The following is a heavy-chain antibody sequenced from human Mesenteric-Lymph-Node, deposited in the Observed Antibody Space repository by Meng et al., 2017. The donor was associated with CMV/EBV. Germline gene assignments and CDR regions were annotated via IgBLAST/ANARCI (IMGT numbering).Heavy chain of an antibody. Sequence: SETLSLTCAVYGGSFSDYYWSWIRQPPGKGLEWIGEINHSGSTNYNPSLKSRVTISLDTSKNQFSLKLSSVTAADTAVYYCARNEYTYDSESSGHGMDVWGQGTTVTVSS. CDR2: INHSGST. J-gene: IGHJ6*02. CDR3: ARNEYTYDSESSGHGMDV. CDR1: GGSFSDYY. V-gene: IGHV4-34*01. D-gene: IGHD3-10*01.